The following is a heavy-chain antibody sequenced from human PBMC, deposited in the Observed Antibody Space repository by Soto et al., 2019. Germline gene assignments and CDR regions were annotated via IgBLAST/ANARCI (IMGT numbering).Heavy chain of an antibody. CDR2: IKSKTDGGTA. Sequence: GGSLRLSCAASGFTFTNAWMSWVRQAPGKGLEWVGRIKSKTDGGTADFAAPGKGRFSISRDDSKNTLYLQMNSLKTEDTARYSCTTSVEVVVTTFDYWGQGTRVTVSS. J-gene: IGHJ4*02. CDR3: TTSVEVVVTTFDY. D-gene: IGHD3-22*01. V-gene: IGHV3-15*01. CDR1: GFTFTNAW.